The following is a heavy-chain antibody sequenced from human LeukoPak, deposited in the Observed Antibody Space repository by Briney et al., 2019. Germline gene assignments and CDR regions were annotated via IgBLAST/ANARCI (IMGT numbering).Heavy chain of an antibody. D-gene: IGHD6-19*01. CDR2: VYPGDSDS. J-gene: IGHJ6*02. Sequence: GASLKISCKGSGSIFTTYWIGWGRQLPGKGLEWMGTVYPGDSDSRYRQSFQGQVIISADKSINTAYLQWKSLKASDTATYYCATGIKVAGTGMDVWGQGTTVTVSS. CDR1: GSIFTTYW. V-gene: IGHV5-51*01. CDR3: ATGIKVAGTGMDV.